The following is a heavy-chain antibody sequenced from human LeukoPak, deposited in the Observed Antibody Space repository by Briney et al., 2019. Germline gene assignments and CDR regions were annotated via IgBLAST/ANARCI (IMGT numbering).Heavy chain of an antibody. V-gene: IGHV4-39*01. CDR2: IYYSGST. Sequence: SETLSLTCTVSGGSTSSSNYYWGWIRQPPGKGLEWIGSIYYSGSTYYNPSLKSRVTISVDTSKNQFSLKLSSVTAADTAVYYCARHVQYYDFWSGYYRLMDVWSQGTTVTVSS. CDR1: GGSTSSSNYY. D-gene: IGHD3-3*01. J-gene: IGHJ6*02. CDR3: ARHVQYYDFWSGYYRLMDV.